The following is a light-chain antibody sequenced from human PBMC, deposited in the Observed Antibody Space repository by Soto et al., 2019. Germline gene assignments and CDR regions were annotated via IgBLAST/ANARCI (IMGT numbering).Light chain of an antibody. CDR1: QSVSGN. Sequence: EIVMTQSPATLSVSPGERATLSCRASQSVSGNLAWYQQKPGQAPRLLIYGASTRATGIPVRFSGSGSGTEFTLTISSLQSEDFAVYYCQQYNNWPREFGQGTKVEIK. J-gene: IGKJ1*01. CDR2: GAS. CDR3: QQYNNWPRE. V-gene: IGKV3-15*01.